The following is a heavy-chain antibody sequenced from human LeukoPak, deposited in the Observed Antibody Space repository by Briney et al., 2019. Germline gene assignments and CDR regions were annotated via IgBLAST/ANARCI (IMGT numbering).Heavy chain of an antibody. CDR2: IYYSGST. J-gene: IGHJ4*02. D-gene: IGHD6-19*01. V-gene: IGHV4-59*01. Sequence: SETLSLTCTVSGGSISSYYWSWIRQPPGKGLEWIGYIYYSGSTNYNPSLKSRVTISVDTSKNQFSLKLSSVTAADTAVYYCARVDSSGWYGYYFDYWGQGTLVIVSS. CDR3: ARVDSSGWYGYYFDY. CDR1: GGSISSYY.